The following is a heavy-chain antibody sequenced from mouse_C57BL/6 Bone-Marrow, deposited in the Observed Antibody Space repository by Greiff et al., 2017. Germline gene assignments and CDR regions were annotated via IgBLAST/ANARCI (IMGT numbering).Heavy chain of an antibody. Sequence: VQLQESGPELVKPGASVTLSCKASGYTFTSYDINWVKQRPGQGLEWIGWIYPRDGSTKYNEKFKGKATLTVDTSSSTAYMELHSLTSEDSAVYVCARDYGSSYWYFDVWGTGTTVTVSS. CDR2: IYPRDGST. CDR1: GYTFTSYD. J-gene: IGHJ1*03. D-gene: IGHD1-1*01. V-gene: IGHV1-85*01. CDR3: ARDYGSSYWYFDV.